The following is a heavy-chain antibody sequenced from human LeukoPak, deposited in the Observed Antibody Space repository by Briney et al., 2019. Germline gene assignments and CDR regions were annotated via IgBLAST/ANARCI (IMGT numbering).Heavy chain of an antibody. V-gene: IGHV3-7*01. J-gene: IGHJ4*02. CDR2: VNQDGSEK. Sequence: PGGSLRLSCAASGLTFTSYWMNWVRQAPGKGLEWVANVNQDGSEKNYVDSVKGRFTISRDNARNSLYLQMNGLRAEDSAVYYCASRRGAATDSVYWGQGTLVTVSS. CDR3: ASRRGAATDSVY. CDR1: GLTFTSYW. D-gene: IGHD1-26*01.